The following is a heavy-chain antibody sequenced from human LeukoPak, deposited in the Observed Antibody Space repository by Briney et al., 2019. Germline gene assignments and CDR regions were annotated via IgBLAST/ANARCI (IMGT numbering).Heavy chain of an antibody. CDR1: GFTVSSNY. V-gene: IGHV3-53*05. CDR3: AKYRLGDFDYYPDLDY. CDR2: IYSGGST. J-gene: IGHJ4*02. D-gene: IGHD3-9*01. Sequence: GGSLRLSCAASGFTVSSNYMSWVRQAPGKGLEWVSVIYSGGSTYYADSVKGRFTISRDNSKNTLYLQMNSLRAEDTAVYYCAKYRLGDFDYYPDLDYWGQGTLVTVSS.